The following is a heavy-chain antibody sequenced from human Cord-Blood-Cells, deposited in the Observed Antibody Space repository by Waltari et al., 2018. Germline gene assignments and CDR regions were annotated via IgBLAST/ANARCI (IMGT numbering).Heavy chain of an antibody. Sequence: EVQLVESGGGLVQTGVPLRLACAAYGFTYSGYWLSGYRQAPGKGREWVDNIKQDGSEKYYVDSVKGRFTISRDNAKNSLYLQMNSLRAEDTAVYYCARDDSGISFDYWGQGTLVTVSS. J-gene: IGHJ4*02. D-gene: IGHD1-26*01. CDR1: GFTYSGYW. CDR3: ARDDSGISFDY. CDR2: IKQDGSEK. V-gene: IGHV3-7*01.